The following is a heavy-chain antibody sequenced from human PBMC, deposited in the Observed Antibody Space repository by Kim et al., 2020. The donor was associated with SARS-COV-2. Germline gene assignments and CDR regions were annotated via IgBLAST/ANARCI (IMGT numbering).Heavy chain of an antibody. CDR3: AKFKVGADFDY. Sequence: TYYGAAGKGRFTISRDTSKNTLYLQMNSLRAEDTAVYYCAKFKVGADFDYWGQGTLVTVSS. J-gene: IGHJ4*02. CDR2: T. V-gene: IGHV3-23*01. D-gene: IGHD3-16*01.